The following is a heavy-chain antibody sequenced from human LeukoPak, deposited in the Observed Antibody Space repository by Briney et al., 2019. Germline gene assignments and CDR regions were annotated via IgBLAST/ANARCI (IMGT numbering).Heavy chain of an antibody. J-gene: IGHJ4*02. D-gene: IGHD5-12*01. CDR1: GFTFSNAW. CDR2: IKSKTDDGTI. V-gene: IGHV3-15*01. CDR3: TTYLRATDFDY. Sequence: GGSLRLSCAASGFTFSNAWMSWVRQAPGKGLESVGRIKSKTDDGTIDYAAPVKGRFTISRDDSKNTLYLQMNSLKTEDTAVYYCTTYLRATDFDYWGLGTLVTVSS.